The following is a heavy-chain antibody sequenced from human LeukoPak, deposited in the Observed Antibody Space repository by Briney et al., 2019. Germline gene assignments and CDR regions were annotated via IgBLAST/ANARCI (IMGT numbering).Heavy chain of an antibody. Sequence: GGSLRLSCAASGFTFRSYEMNWVRQAPGKGLEWVSYISSSGSTIYYADSVKGRFTISRDNAKNSLYLQMNSLRAEDTAVYYCASCDYYGSGSRAFDIWGQGTMVTVSS. CDR3: ASCDYYGSGSRAFDI. CDR1: GFTFRSYE. CDR2: ISSSGSTI. V-gene: IGHV3-48*03. J-gene: IGHJ3*02. D-gene: IGHD3-10*01.